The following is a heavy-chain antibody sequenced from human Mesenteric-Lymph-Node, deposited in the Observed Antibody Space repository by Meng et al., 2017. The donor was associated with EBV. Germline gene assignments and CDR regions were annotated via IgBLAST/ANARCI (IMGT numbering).Heavy chain of an antibody. CDR2: ISYSGST. CDR3: ARADYYDTSGNLDF. Sequence: QLQQSGPGLVRPPETLSRTCSVSGGSFASISYYWVWIRQPPGKGLEWIGSISYSGSTYYNPSLKSRVTISVDTPKNQFSLKLRSVTATDTAVYYCARADYYDTSGNLDFWGQGTLVTVSS. CDR1: GGSFASISYY. J-gene: IGHJ4*02. D-gene: IGHD3-22*01. V-gene: IGHV4-39*01.